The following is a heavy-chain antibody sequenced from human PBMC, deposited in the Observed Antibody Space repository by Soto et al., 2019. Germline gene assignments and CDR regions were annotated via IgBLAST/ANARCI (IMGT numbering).Heavy chain of an antibody. Sequence: EVQLVESGGGLIQPGGSLRLSCAASGFNVSSKYTSWVRQAPGMGLEWVSIIYSGGSTYYADSVKGRFTISRDNSKNTLYLQMSSLRVEDTAVYYCARSAAGGYSSGYIDFWGQGTLVTVSS. CDR3: ARSAAGGYSSGYIDF. CDR1: GFNVSSKY. J-gene: IGHJ4*02. D-gene: IGHD5-18*01. V-gene: IGHV3-53*01. CDR2: IYSGGST.